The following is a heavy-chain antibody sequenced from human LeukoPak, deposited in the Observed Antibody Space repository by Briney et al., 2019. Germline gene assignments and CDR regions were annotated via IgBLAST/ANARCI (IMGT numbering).Heavy chain of an antibody. V-gene: IGHV3-23*01. Sequence: PGASLRLSCAASGFTFSGYAMSWVRQAPGKGLEWVSAISGSGGSTYYADSVKGRFTISRDNSKNTLYLQMNSLRAEDTAVYYCAKVLLMTHSPGDYWGQGTLVTASS. CDR3: AKVLLMTHSPGDY. CDR2: ISGSGGST. J-gene: IGHJ4*02. CDR1: GFTFSGYA. D-gene: IGHD3-16*01.